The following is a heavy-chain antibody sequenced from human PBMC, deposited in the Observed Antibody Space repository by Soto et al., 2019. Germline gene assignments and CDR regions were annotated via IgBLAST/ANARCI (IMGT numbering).Heavy chain of an antibody. J-gene: IGHJ6*03. Sequence: QVQLVQSGADVKKPGSSVKISCTASGAAFSNYTFTWVRRAPGQGLEWVGRVIPLLDASNYAEKFQDRVTISADRSTSTVYMDLSGLRSEDSAIYYCASGKSQMSQDRMCFSYYMDVWGKGTTVTVSS. CDR2: VIPLLDAS. V-gene: IGHV1-69*08. CDR3: ASGKSQMSQDRMCFSYYMDV. D-gene: IGHD1-1*01. CDR1: GAAFSNYT.